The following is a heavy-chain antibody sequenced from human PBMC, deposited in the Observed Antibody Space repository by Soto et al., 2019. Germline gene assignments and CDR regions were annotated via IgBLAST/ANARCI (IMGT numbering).Heavy chain of an antibody. CDR2: ISGSGGST. CDR1: GFTFSSYA. J-gene: IGHJ6*02. Sequence: GGSLRLSCAASGFTFSSYAMSWVRQAPGKWLEWVSAISGSGGSTYYADSVKGRFTISRDNSKNTLYLQMNSLRAEDTAVYYCAKDPGQWLVSDYYGMDVWGQGXTVTVYS. V-gene: IGHV3-23*01. D-gene: IGHD6-19*01. CDR3: AKDPGQWLVSDYYGMDV.